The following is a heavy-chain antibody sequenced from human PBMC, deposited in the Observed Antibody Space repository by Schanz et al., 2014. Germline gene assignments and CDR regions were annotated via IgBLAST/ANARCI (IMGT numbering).Heavy chain of an antibody. Sequence: EVQLVESGGGFVQPGGSLGLSCVVSGFTVSSDHMSWVRQAPGKGLEWVSTIYASGATYYADSVKRRFTISKDRFQNTLYLRMSSLRAEDTAVYYCAKQIHYDILTVTRNWGQGTLVTVSS. J-gene: IGHJ4*02. V-gene: IGHV3-66*01. D-gene: IGHD3-9*01. CDR2: IYASGAT. CDR1: GFTVSSDH. CDR3: AKQIHYDILTVTRN.